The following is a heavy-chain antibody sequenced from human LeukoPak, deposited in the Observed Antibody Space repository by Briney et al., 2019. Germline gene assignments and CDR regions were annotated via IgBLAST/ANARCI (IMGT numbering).Heavy chain of an antibody. CDR1: GGSISTYY. Sequence: PSETLSLTCTVSGGSISTYYWSWIRQPPGKGLEWIGYIYYSGSTNYNPSLKSRVTISVDTSKNQFSLKLSSVTAADTAVYYCASRASYYYYGMDVWGQGTTVTVSS. J-gene: IGHJ6*02. CDR2: IYYSGST. V-gene: IGHV4-59*12. CDR3: ASRASYYYYGMDV.